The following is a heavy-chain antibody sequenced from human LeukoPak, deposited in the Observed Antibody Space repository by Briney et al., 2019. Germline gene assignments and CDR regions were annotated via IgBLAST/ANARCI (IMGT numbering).Heavy chain of an antibody. CDR3: TSRPLLSYYGSGRTRSDY. J-gene: IGHJ4*02. D-gene: IGHD3-10*01. Sequence: GGSLRLSCAASGFTFSSYVMHWVRQAPGKGLEWVAIISYDGSNEYYADSVKGRFTISRDNSKNTLYLQMNSLKTEDTAVYYCTSRPLLSYYGSGRTRSDYWGQGTLVTASS. CDR1: GFTFSSYV. CDR2: ISYDGSNE. V-gene: IGHV3-30*04.